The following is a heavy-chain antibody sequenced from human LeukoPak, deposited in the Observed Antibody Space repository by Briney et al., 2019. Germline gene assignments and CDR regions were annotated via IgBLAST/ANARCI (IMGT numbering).Heavy chain of an antibody. CDR2: ISGSGGST. Sequence: GGSLRLSCAASGFTFSSYAMSWVRQAPGKGLEWVSAISGSGGSTYYADSVKSRFTISRDNSKNTLYLQMNSLRAEDTAVYYCAKDFHSGDYADYWGQGTLVTVSS. D-gene: IGHD4-17*01. CDR1: GFTFSSYA. V-gene: IGHV3-23*01. CDR3: AKDFHSGDYADY. J-gene: IGHJ4*02.